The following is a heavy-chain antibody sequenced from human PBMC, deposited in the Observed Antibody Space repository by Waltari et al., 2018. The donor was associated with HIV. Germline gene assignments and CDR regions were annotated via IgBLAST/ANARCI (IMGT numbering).Heavy chain of an antibody. CDR3: ARALGRGYCSSTSCFFDY. CDR2: MNPNSGNT. CDR1: GYTFTSYD. V-gene: IGHV1-8*01. Sequence: QVQLVQSGAEVKKPGASVKVSCKASGYTFTSYDINWVRQATGQGLEWMGLMNPNSGNTGYAQKYQGRVTMTRDTSISTAYMELSSLRSDDTAVYYCARALGRGYCSSTSCFFDYWGQGPLVTVSS. D-gene: IGHD2-2*01. J-gene: IGHJ4*02.